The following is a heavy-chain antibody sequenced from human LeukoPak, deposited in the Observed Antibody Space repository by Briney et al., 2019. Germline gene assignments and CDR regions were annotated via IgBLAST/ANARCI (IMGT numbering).Heavy chain of an antibody. J-gene: IGHJ4*02. D-gene: IGHD4-23*01. Sequence: SETLPLTCTVSGGSITSYYWSWIRQPPGKGLEWIGYIYYSGSTNYNPSLKSRVTVSVDTSKSQFSLRLTSVTAADTAVYYCARHADYGGYLDYWGQRGQFSVSS. CDR1: GGSITSYY. CDR3: ARHADYGGYLDY. V-gene: IGHV4-59*08. CDR2: IYYSGST.